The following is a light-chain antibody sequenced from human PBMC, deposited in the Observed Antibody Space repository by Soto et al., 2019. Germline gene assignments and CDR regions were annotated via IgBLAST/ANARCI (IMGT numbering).Light chain of an antibody. CDR2: GAS. CDR1: QSVSSSY. J-gene: IGKJ5*01. Sequence: EIVLTQSPGTLSLSPGERATLSCRASQSVSSSYLAWSQQKPGQAPRLLIYGASSRATGIPDRFSGSGSGTDFTLTISRLEPEDFAVYYCQKCDSSPITFGQGTRLEIK. V-gene: IGKV3-20*01. CDR3: QKCDSSPIT.